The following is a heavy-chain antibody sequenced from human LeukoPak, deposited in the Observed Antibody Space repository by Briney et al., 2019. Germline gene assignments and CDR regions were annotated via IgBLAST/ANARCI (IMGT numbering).Heavy chain of an antibody. J-gene: IGHJ3*02. CDR2: ISSSSSYI. CDR3: ARVGSAARTDAFDI. Sequence: PGGSLRLSCAASGFTFSSYSMNWVRQAPGKGLEWVSSISSSSSYIYYADSVKGRFTISRDNSKNTLYLQMNSLRAEDTAVYYCARVGSAARTDAFDIWGQGTMVTVSS. V-gene: IGHV3-21*01. D-gene: IGHD1-14*01. CDR1: GFTFSSYS.